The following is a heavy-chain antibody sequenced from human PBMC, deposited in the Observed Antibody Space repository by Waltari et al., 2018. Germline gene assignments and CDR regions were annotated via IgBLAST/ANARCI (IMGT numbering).Heavy chain of an antibody. V-gene: IGHV4-38-2*01. Sequence: QVQLQESGPGVVKPSETLSLTCVVSGYSINNGYYWRWIRQPPGKGLEWIGSMVHTGSTAYNPSGKGLVAITVYTSKNQFSLKLTSVTAADTAVYYCARAQGSTIIVVLSAFHIWGPGTLVTVSS. CDR3: ARAQGSTIIVVLSAFHI. D-gene: IGHD3-22*01. CDR1: GYSINNGYY. J-gene: IGHJ3*02. CDR2: MVHTGST.